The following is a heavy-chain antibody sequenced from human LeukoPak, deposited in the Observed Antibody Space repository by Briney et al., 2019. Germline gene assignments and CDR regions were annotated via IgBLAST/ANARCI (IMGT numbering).Heavy chain of an antibody. CDR2: IIPIFGTA. Sequence: GASVKVSCKASGGTFSSYAISWVRQAPGQGLEWMGGIIPIFGTANYAQKFQGRVTITTDESTSTAYMELSSLRSEDTAVYYCASGNYGSGRGYYYMDVWGKGTTVTVSS. V-gene: IGHV1-69*05. CDR1: GGTFSSYA. D-gene: IGHD3-10*01. CDR3: ASGNYGSGRGYYYMDV. J-gene: IGHJ6*03.